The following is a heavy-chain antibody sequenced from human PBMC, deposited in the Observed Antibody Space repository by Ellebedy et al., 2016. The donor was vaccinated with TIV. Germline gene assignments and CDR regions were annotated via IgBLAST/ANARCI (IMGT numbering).Heavy chain of an antibody. V-gene: IGHV3-7*01. CDR3: ARRRVEEHYKAGYTFWFDP. D-gene: IGHD3-10*01. CDR1: GFTFSSYS. J-gene: IGHJ5*02. Sequence: GESLKISXAASGFTFSSYSMNWVRQAPGKGLEWVANIKQDGSEKYYVDSVKGRFTISRDNAKNSLYLQMHSLRAEDTAVYYCARRRVEEHYKAGYTFWFDPWGQGTLVTVSS. CDR2: IKQDGSEK.